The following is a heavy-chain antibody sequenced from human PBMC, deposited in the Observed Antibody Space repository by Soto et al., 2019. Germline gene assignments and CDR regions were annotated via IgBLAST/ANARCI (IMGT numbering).Heavy chain of an antibody. Sequence: ETLSLTCTVSGGSVSSGDYFWSWLRQSPGKRLEWIAYIYYSGSTNYNPSHKSRATISVDTSKSQVSLTLTSRTAADAALYDCARSPNYYYYGFDVWGQGTAVTVSS. CDR3: ARSPNYYYYGFDV. D-gene: IGHD3-10*01. CDR1: GGSVSSGDYF. V-gene: IGHV4-61*08. CDR2: IYYSGST. J-gene: IGHJ6*02.